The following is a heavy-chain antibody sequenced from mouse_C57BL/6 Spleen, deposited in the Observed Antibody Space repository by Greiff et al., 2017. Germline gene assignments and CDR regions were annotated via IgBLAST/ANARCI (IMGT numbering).Heavy chain of an antibody. V-gene: IGHV1-52*01. CDR1: GYTFTSYW. CDR3: ARTIYGSSTWFAY. Sequence: VKLQQPGAELVRPGSSVKLSCKASGYTFTSYWMHWVKQRPIQGLEWIGNIDPSDSETHYNQKFKDKATLTVDKSSSTAYMQLSSLTSEDSAVYYCARTIYGSSTWFAYWGQGTLVTVSA. D-gene: IGHD1-1*01. J-gene: IGHJ3*01. CDR2: IDPSDSET.